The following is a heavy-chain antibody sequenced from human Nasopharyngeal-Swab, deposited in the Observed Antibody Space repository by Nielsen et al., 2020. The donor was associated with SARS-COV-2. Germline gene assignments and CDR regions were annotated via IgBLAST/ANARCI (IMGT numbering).Heavy chain of an antibody. V-gene: IGHV3-43*01. D-gene: IGHD6-19*01. CDR2: ISWDGGNT. CDR3: AKDSYSSGWIDY. Sequence: GESLKISCAASGFSFDDYTMHWVRRAPGKGLEWVSLISWDGGNTYYADSVRGRFTISRDNSKNSLYLQMNSLRTEDTALYYCAKDSYSSGWIDYWGQGTLVTVSS. CDR1: GFSFDDYT. J-gene: IGHJ4*02.